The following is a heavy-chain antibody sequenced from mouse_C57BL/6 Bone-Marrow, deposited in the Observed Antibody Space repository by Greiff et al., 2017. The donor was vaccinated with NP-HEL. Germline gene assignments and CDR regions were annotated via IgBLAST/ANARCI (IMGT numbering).Heavy chain of an antibody. J-gene: IGHJ3*01. V-gene: IGHV1-50*01. CDR3: ARKAYYGRSYEFAY. Sequence: QVQLQQPGAELVKPGASVKLSCKASGYTFTTYWMQWVKQRPGRGLEWIGEIDPSDSYTNYNQKFKGKATLTVDTSSSTANMQLSSLTSEDSAVYYCARKAYYGRSYEFAYWGQGTLVTVSA. D-gene: IGHD1-1*01. CDR1: GYTFTTYW. CDR2: IDPSDSYT.